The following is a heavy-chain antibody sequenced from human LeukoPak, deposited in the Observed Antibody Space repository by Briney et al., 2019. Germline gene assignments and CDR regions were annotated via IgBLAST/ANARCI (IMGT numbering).Heavy chain of an antibody. V-gene: IGHV3-33*01. J-gene: IGHJ4*02. D-gene: IGHD6-19*01. CDR3: ARVAVAGSRTQYYFDY. CDR1: GFTFSSYG. Sequence: GRSLRLSCAASGFTFSSYGMHWVRQAPGKGLEWVAVIWYDGSSKYYVDSVKGRFTISRDNSKNTLYLQMNSLRAEDTAVYYCARVAVAGSRTQYYFDYWGQGTLVTVSS. CDR2: IWYDGSSK.